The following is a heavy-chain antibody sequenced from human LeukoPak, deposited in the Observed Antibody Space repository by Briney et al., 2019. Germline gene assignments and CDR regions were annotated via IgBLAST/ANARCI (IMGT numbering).Heavy chain of an antibody. J-gene: IGHJ4*02. CDR3: ARHRIPAALASAFDY. V-gene: IGHV4-39*01. D-gene: IGHD2-2*01. Sequence: SETLSLTCTVSGGSISSSSYYWDWIHQPPGKGLEWIGAIYYSGNTNYNPSLKSRVTISVDTSKNQFSLKLSSVTAADTAVYYCARHRIPAALASAFDYWGQGTLVTVSS. CDR2: IYYSGNT. CDR1: GGSISSSSYY.